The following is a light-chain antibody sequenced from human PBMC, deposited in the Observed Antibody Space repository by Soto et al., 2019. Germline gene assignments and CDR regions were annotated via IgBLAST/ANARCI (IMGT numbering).Light chain of an antibody. Sequence: EIVLTQSPATLSLSPGEGATLSCRAGQSVSRYLAWYQQKPGQAPRLLIYDASTRATGIPARFSGSGSGTDFTLTISSLEPEDFAVYYCQKRSNWPRTFGQGSKVEIK. V-gene: IGKV3-11*01. CDR2: DAS. J-gene: IGKJ1*01. CDR3: QKRSNWPRT. CDR1: QSVSRY.